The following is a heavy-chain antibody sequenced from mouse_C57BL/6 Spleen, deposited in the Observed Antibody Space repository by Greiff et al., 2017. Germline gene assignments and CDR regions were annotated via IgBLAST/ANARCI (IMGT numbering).Heavy chain of an antibody. V-gene: IGHV1-82*01. CDR1: GYAFSSSW. Sequence: QVKLQQSGPELVKPGASVKISCKASGYAFSSSWMNWVKQRPGKGLEWIGRIYPGDGDTNYNGKFKGKATLTADKSSSTAYMQLSSLTSEDSAVYFCASWLLRGYWGQGTTLTVSS. D-gene: IGHD2-3*01. CDR3: ASWLLRGY. CDR2: IYPGDGDT. J-gene: IGHJ2*01.